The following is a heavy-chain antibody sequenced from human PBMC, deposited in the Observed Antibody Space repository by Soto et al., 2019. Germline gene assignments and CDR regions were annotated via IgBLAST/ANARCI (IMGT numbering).Heavy chain of an antibody. CDR1: VFTFSNYG. J-gene: IGHJ3*02. CDR3: AKDLGSGSYLFDSFDI. CDR2: ISYDASNK. V-gene: IGHV3-30*18. D-gene: IGHD1-26*01. Sequence: QGQLVKSGGGVVQPGRSLRLSCAASVFTFSNYGMHWVRQAPGKGLEWVAVISYDASNKYYADSVKGRFTISRDNSKNTLYLQMNSLRAEDTAVYYCAKDLGSGSYLFDSFDILGQETMVVVSS.